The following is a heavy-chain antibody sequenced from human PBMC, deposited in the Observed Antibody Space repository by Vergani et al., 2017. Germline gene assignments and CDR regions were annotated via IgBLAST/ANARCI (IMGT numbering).Heavy chain of an antibody. CDR2: IYYSGST. Sequence: QVQLQESGPGLVKPSQTLSLTCTVSGGSISSGDYYWSWIRQPPGKGLEWIGYIYYSGSTYYNPSLKSRVTISVDTSKNQFSLKLGSVTAADTAVYYCARVGITMVRGVQYYYYYGMDVWGQGTTVTVSS. V-gene: IGHV4-30-4*08. CDR1: GGSISSGDYY. CDR3: ARVGITMVRGVQYYYYYGMDV. D-gene: IGHD3-10*01. J-gene: IGHJ6*02.